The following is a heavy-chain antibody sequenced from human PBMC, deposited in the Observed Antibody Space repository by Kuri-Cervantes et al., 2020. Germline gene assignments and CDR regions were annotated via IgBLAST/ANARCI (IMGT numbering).Heavy chain of an antibody. Sequence: SVKVSCKASGFTFTSSAVQWVRQARGQRLEWIGWIVVGSGNTNYAQKFQERVTITRDMSTSTAYMELSSVTAADTAVYYCARGTVTTRGWFDPWGQGTLVTVSS. D-gene: IGHD4-17*01. V-gene: IGHV1-58*01. CDR1: GFTFTSSA. J-gene: IGHJ5*02. CDR2: IVVGSGNT. CDR3: ARGTVTTRGWFDP.